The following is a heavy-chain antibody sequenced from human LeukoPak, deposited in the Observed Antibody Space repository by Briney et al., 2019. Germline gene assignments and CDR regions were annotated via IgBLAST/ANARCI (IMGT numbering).Heavy chain of an antibody. D-gene: IGHD5-12*01. CDR1: GGSISSSSYY. CDR2: IYYSGST. V-gene: IGHV4-39*01. CDR3: ARVLGRGGYAYFDY. Sequence: PSETLSLTCTVSGGSISSSSYYSGWIRQPPGKGLEWIGSIYYSGSTYYNPSLKSRVTISVDTSKNQFSLKLSSVTAADTAVYYCARVLGRGGYAYFDYWGQGTLVTVSS. J-gene: IGHJ4*02.